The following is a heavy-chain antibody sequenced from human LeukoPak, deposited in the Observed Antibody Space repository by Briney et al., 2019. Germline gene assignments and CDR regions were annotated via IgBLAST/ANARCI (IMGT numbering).Heavy chain of an antibody. Sequence: ASVKVSCKASGYTFTGYYMHWVRQAPGQGLEWMGWINPNSGGTNYAQKFQGRVTMTRDTSISTAYMELSRLRSDDTAVYYCATPSTYSSSWYFDYWGQGTLVTVSS. D-gene: IGHD6-13*01. CDR1: GYTFTGYY. V-gene: IGHV1-2*02. J-gene: IGHJ4*02. CDR2: INPNSGGT. CDR3: ATPSTYSSSWYFDY.